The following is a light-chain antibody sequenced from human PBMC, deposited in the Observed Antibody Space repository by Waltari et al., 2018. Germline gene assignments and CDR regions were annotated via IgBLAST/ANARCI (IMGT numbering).Light chain of an antibody. Sequence: DIQMTQSPSTLSASVGDRVTITCRASQSTTNWLAWYQQKPGKAPKLLIYRASNLESGVPSRFSGSGSGTEFTLTISSLQPDDFATYYCQQYDNYWTFGQGTKVEIK. J-gene: IGKJ1*01. CDR2: RAS. CDR3: QQYDNYWT. CDR1: QSTTNW. V-gene: IGKV1-5*03.